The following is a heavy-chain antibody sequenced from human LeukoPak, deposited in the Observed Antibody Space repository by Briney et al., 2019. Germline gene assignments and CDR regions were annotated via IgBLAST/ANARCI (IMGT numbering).Heavy chain of an antibody. CDR1: GYSISSGYY. D-gene: IGHD2-2*01. CDR2: IYHSGST. V-gene: IGHV4-38-2*02. Sequence: PSETLSLTCTVSGYSISSGYYWGWIRQPPGKGLEWIGSIYHSGSTNYNPSLKSRVTISVDTSKNQFSLKLSSVTAADTAVYYCARTVVVPAAKTNWFDPWGQGTLVTVSS. CDR3: ARTVVVPAAKTNWFDP. J-gene: IGHJ5*02.